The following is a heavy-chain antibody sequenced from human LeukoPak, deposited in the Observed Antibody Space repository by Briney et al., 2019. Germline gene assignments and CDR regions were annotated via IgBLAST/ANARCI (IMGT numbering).Heavy chain of an antibody. CDR3: ARQSSPESSGSYYTFDY. Sequence: GESLKISCKGSGYIFTTYWIGWVRQTPGKGLEWMGIIYPGDSDTTYTPSFQGQVTISVDKSITTAYLQWSSLRASDTAMYYCARQSSPESSGSYYTFDYWGQGTLVTVSS. D-gene: IGHD3-10*01. CDR1: GYIFTTYW. V-gene: IGHV5-51*01. CDR2: IYPGDSDT. J-gene: IGHJ4*02.